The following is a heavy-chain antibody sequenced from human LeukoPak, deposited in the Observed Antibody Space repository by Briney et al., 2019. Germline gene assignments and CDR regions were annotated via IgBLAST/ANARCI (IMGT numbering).Heavy chain of an antibody. V-gene: IGHV4-59*08. CDR1: GGSISGYY. D-gene: IGHD6-19*01. CDR2: IYYTGAT. Sequence: SETLSLTCTVSGGSISGYYWTWIRQPPGKGLEWIGYIYYTGATSYNPSLKSRVTISVDTSKKQFSLKLTSVTAADTAVYYCARYGGSGWVIDNWGQGILVTVSS. CDR3: ARYGGSGWVIDN. J-gene: IGHJ4*02.